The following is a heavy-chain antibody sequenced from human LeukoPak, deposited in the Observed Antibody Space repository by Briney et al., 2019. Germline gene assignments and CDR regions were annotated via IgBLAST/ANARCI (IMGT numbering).Heavy chain of an antibody. J-gene: IGHJ4*02. CDR2: IYHSGRT. CDR3: ARDLLWFGEAYFDY. CDR1: GGSISSGDYS. Sequence: PSQTLSLTCAVSGGSISSGDYSWSWIRQPPGKGLEWIGYIYHSGRTYYNPSLKSRVTTSIDRSKNQFSLKLSSVTAADTAVYYCARDLLWFGEAYFDYWGQGTLVTVSS. D-gene: IGHD3-10*01. V-gene: IGHV4-30-2*01.